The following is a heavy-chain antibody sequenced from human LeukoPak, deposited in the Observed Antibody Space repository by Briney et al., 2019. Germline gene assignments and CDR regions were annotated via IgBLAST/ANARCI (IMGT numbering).Heavy chain of an antibody. J-gene: IGHJ4*02. CDR3: AKRQQQLGYYFDY. Sequence: PGGSLRLSCAASGFTFSSYSMHWVRQAPGKGLEWVAFIRYDGSNKYYADSVKGRFTISRDNSKNTLYLQMNSLRAEDTAVYYCAKRQQQLGYYFDYWGQGTLVTVSS. CDR1: GFTFSSYS. D-gene: IGHD6-13*01. CDR2: IRYDGSNK. V-gene: IGHV3-30*02.